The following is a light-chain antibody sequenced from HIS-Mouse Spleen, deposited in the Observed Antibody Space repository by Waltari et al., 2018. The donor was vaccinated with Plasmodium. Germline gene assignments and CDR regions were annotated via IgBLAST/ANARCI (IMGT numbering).Light chain of an antibody. V-gene: IGKV3-15*01. CDR2: GAS. CDR1: QNVSSN. J-gene: IGKJ3*01. CDR3: QQYNNWSFT. Sequence: EIVITQSPATLSVSPGERASISCRSSQNVSSNVAWYQQKPGQAPRLLIYGASTRATGIPARFSGSGSGTEFTLTISSLQSEDFAVYYSQQYNNWSFTFGPGTKVDIK.